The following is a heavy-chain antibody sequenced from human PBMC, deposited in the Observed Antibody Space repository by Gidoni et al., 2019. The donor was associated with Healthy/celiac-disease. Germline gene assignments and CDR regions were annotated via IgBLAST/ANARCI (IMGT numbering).Heavy chain of an antibody. D-gene: IGHD3-16*01. J-gene: IGHJ4*02. CDR1: GGSISSYY. V-gene: IGHV4-59*08. Sequence: QVQLQESGPGLVKPSETLSLTGTVYGGSISSYYWSWIRQPPGKGLEWTGYIYYSGSTNYNPSLKIRVTISVDTSKNQFSLTLSSVPAADTAVYYCARQLIWGPLAYWGQGTLVTVSS. CDR3: ARQLIWGPLAY. CDR2: IYYSGST.